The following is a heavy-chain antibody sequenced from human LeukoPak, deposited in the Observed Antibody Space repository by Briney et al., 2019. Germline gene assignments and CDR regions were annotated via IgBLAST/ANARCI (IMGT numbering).Heavy chain of an antibody. J-gene: IGHJ3*02. CDR3: ARAGYCTGGVCYPDAFDI. CDR2: INHSGST. D-gene: IGHD2-8*02. V-gene: IGHV4-34*01. Sequence: PSETLSLTCAVYGGSFSGYYWSRIRQPPGKGLEWIGEINHSGSTNYNPSLKSRVTISVDTSKNQFSLKRSSVTAADTAVYYCARAGYCTGGVCYPDAFDIWGQGTMVTVSS. CDR1: GGSFSGYY.